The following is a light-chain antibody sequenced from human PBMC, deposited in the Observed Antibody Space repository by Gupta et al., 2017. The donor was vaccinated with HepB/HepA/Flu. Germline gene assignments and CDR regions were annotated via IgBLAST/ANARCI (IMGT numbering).Light chain of an antibody. CDR1: SDDVGSYNR. CDR3: SSYTSSSIVT. CDR2: EVS. Sequence: QSALNQPPAVSGSPGQSVTISCTGISDDVGSYNRVSWYQQSPGTVPKLMIFEVSNRPSGVPYRFSGSNSGNTAFLTISGLQAEDEADYYCSSYTSSSIVTFGGGTKLTVL. V-gene: IGLV2-18*02. J-gene: IGLJ2*01.